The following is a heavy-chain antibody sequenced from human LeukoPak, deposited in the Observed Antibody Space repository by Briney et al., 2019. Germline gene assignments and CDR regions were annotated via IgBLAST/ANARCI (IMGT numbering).Heavy chain of an antibody. V-gene: IGHV1-8*01. CDR3: ASDASSGYSDAFDI. Sequence: ASVKVSCKASGYTFTSYDINWVRQATGQGLEWMGWMSPNSGNTGYAQKFQGRVTMTRNTSISTAYMELSSLRSEDTAVYYCASDASSGYSDAFDIWGQGTMVTVSS. CDR2: MSPNSGNT. CDR1: GYTFTSYD. D-gene: IGHD3-3*01. J-gene: IGHJ3*02.